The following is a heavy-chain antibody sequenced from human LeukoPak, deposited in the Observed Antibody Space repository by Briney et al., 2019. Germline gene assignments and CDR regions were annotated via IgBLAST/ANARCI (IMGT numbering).Heavy chain of an antibody. Sequence: GGPLRLSCAASGFIFSSYSMSWVRQATGKGLEWVSAISGSGGSTYYADSVKGRFTISRDNSKNTLYLQMNSLRAEDTAVYYCAKGSGLTSFWGQGTLVTVSS. CDR1: GFIFSSYS. CDR2: ISGSGGST. J-gene: IGHJ4*02. CDR3: AKGSGLTSF. V-gene: IGHV3-23*01.